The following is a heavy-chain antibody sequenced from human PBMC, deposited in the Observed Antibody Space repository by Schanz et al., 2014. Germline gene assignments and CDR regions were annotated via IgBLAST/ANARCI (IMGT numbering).Heavy chain of an antibody. CDR2: ISSSSIYT. D-gene: IGHD6-13*01. V-gene: IGHV3-11*06. CDR3: ARGYSNIWSPMAY. J-gene: IGHJ4*02. CDR1: GFTFSDYY. Sequence: QVQLVESGGTLVKPGGSLRLSCVVSGFTFSDYYMSWIRQAPGKGLEWVSYISSSSIYTNYADSVKGRFTITRDIAKNSLSLQMNSLRAEDTAVYYCARGYSNIWSPMAYWGQGTLVAVSS.